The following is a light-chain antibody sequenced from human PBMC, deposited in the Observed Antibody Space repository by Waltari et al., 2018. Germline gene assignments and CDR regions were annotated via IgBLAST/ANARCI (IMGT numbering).Light chain of an antibody. Sequence: QSALTQPASVSGSPGQSIPISCTGPRSDVGSYTLVSRYQQFPGKAPKLIIYEGTNRPSGVSNRFSGSKSGNTDSLKISGLQAEDEADYYCSSYAGSRPYVFGTGTKVTVL. CDR1: RSDVGSYTL. J-gene: IGLJ1*01. V-gene: IGLV2-23*01. CDR3: SSYAGSRPYV. CDR2: EGT.